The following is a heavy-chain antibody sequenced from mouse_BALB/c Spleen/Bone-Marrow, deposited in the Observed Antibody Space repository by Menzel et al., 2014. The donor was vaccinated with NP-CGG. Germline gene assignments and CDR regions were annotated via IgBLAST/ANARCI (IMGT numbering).Heavy chain of an antibody. CDR1: GYAFSSYW. Sequence: QVQLQQSGAELARPGSSVKISCKASGYAFSSYWMNWVKQRPGQGLEWIGQIYPGDGDTNYNGKFKGKATLTADKSSGTAYMQLSSLTSEDSAVYFCARTGNLAWFAYWGQGTLVTVSA. CDR3: ARTGNLAWFAY. V-gene: IGHV1-80*01. D-gene: IGHD2-1*01. CDR2: IYPGDGDT. J-gene: IGHJ3*01.